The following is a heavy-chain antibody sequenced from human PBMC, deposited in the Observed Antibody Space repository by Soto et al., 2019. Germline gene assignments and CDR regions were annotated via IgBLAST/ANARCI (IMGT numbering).Heavy chain of an antibody. Sequence: TLSLTCTVSSGSISSYYWSWIRPPPGQGLEWIGYIYYSGSTNYNPSLKSRVTISVDTSKNQFSLKLSSVTAADTAVYYCARGRQDYYDSGYNWFDPWGQGTLVTVSS. D-gene: IGHD3-22*01. CDR2: IYYSGST. J-gene: IGHJ5*02. CDR1: SGSISSYY. CDR3: ARGRQDYYDSGYNWFDP. V-gene: IGHV4-59*01.